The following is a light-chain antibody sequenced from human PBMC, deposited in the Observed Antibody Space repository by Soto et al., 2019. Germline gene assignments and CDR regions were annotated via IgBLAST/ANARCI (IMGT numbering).Light chain of an antibody. V-gene: IGKV3-20*01. J-gene: IGKJ1*01. Sequence: IVLTQSPGTLSLSPGERATLSCRASQSVTRRYLAWYQQKPGQAPRLLISGASTRATGVPDRFSGSGSGTDFTLTISRLEPEDFAVYYCQQFGNSSWTFGQGTKVEIK. CDR1: QSVTRRY. CDR3: QQFGNSSWT. CDR2: GAS.